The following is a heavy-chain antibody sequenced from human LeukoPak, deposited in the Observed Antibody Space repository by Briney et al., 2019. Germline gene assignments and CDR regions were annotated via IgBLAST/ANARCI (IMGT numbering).Heavy chain of an antibody. D-gene: IGHD4-17*01. Sequence: GRSLRLSCAASGFTFSSYGMHWVRQAPGKGLEWVAVIWYDGSNKYYADSVKGRFTISRDNSKNTLYLQMNSLRAEDTAVYYCARGSYGDYGLLVYWGQGTLVTVSS. J-gene: IGHJ4*02. CDR1: GFTFSSYG. CDR3: ARGSYGDYGLLVY. V-gene: IGHV3-33*01. CDR2: IWYDGSNK.